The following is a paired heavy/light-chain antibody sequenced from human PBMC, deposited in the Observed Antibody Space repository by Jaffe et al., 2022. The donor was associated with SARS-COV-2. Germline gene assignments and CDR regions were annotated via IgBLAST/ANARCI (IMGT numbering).Light chain of an antibody. J-gene: IGLJ3*02. CDR1: SGSVSTSYY. CDR2: STN. V-gene: IGLV8-61*01. Sequence: QTVVTQEPSFSVSPGGTVTLTCGLSSGSVSTSYYPSWYQQTPGQPPRTLIYSTNTRSSGVPNRFSGSILGNKAALTITGAQADDESDYYCVLYMGGGIWVFGGGTKLTVL. CDR3: VLYMGGGIWV.
Heavy chain of an antibody. Sequence: QLQLQESGPGLVKPSETLSLTCTVSGGSISSSDYYWAWIRQPPGKGLEWVGSISYAGSTYYNPSLKSRVTISVDTSKSQFSLRLSSVTAADTAVYYCARAWGVRGINFHYYMDVWGKGTTVTVSS. CDR2: ISYAGST. CDR3: ARAWGVRGINFHYYMDV. CDR1: GGSISSSDYY. J-gene: IGHJ6*03. D-gene: IGHD3-10*01. V-gene: IGHV4-39*01.